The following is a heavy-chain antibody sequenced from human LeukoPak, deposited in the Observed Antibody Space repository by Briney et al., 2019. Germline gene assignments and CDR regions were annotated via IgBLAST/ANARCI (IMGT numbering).Heavy chain of an antibody. V-gene: IGHV3-53*01. CDR2: IYSGGWT. J-gene: IGHJ4*02. Sequence: GGSLRLSCAASGFTFSSYWMHWVRQAPGKGLGWVSVIYSGGWTEYADSVKGRFTISRGNSKNTLYLQMSSLRAEDTAVYYCTRLDFSYGYGIFDDWGQGTLVTVSS. CDR3: TRLDFSYGYGIFDD. CDR1: GFTFSSYW. D-gene: IGHD5-12*01.